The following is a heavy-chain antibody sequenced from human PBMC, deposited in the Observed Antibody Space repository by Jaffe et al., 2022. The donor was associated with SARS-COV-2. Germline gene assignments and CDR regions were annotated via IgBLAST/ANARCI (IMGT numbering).Heavy chain of an antibody. V-gene: IGHV1-3*01. CDR3: ARVREWLDRFDY. J-gene: IGHJ4*02. CDR2: INAGNGNT. CDR1: GYTFTSYA. D-gene: IGHD6-19*01. Sequence: QVQLVQSGAEVKKPGASVKVSCKASGYTFTSYAMHWVRQAPGQRLEWMGWINAGNGNTKYSQKFQGRVTITRDTSASTAYMELSSLRSEDTAVYYCARVREWLDRFDYWGQGTLVTVSS.